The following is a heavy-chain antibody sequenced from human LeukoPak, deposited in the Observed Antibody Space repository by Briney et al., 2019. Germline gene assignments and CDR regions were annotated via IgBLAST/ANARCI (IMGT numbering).Heavy chain of an antibody. J-gene: IGHJ4*02. CDR1: GFTVSSNY. CDR2: FSSGGST. V-gene: IGHV3-53*01. D-gene: IGHD5-12*01. CDR3: ARGPDSGYDYIDY. Sequence: GGSLRLSCAASGFTVSSNYMSWVRQAPGKGLEWVSVFSSGGSTYYADSVKGRFTISRDNSKNMLYLQVNSLRAEDTAVYYCARGPDSGYDYIDYWGQGTLVTVSS.